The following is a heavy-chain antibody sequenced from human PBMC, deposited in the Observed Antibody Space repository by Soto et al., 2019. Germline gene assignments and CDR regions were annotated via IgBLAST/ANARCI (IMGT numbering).Heavy chain of an antibody. D-gene: IGHD4-17*01. CDR2: INPNSGDT. CDR3: ARPISAYGDYVRVDS. J-gene: IGHJ4*02. V-gene: IGHV1-2*02. CDR1: GYTFTDYH. Sequence: QVQLVQSGAEVKEPGASVKVSCKASGYTFTDYHMYWVRQAPGQGLEWMGSINPNSGDTNYARKFQGRVTMTRDTSISTAYMDLSRLRSDDTAVYYCARPISAYGDYVRVDSWGQGTLVTVSS.